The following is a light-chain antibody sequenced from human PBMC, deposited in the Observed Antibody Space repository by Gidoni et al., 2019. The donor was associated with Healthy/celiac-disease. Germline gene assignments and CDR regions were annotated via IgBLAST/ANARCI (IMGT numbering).Light chain of an antibody. J-gene: IGKJ1*01. CDR3: QQYNSYSLWT. Sequence: DIQITQSPSTLSASVGDRVTITCRASNSISSWLAWYQQKPGKAPKLLIYKASSLESGVPSRFSGSGSGTEFTLTISSLQPDDFATYYCQQYNSYSLWTFGQGTKVEIK. CDR1: NSISSW. CDR2: KAS. V-gene: IGKV1-5*03.